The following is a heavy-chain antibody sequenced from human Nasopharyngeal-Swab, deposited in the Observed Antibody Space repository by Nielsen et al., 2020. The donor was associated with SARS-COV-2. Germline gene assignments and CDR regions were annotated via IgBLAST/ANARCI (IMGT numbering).Heavy chain of an antibody. CDR1: GASISSSINY. CDR2: VPYSGTA. V-gene: IGHV4-39*07. D-gene: IGHD4-17*01. J-gene: IGHJ4*02. Sequence: SETLSLTCTVSGASISSSINYWGWIRPSPQNGLEWIGTVPYSGTANYNPSLNSRVTISVDTSKNQFSLKLISVTAADAAVYYCARDESGDYLGLPFDYWGQGTLVTVSS. CDR3: ARDESGDYLGLPFDY.